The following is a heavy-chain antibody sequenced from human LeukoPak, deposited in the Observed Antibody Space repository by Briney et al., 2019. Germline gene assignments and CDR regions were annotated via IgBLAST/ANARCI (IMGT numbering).Heavy chain of an antibody. CDR2: IYYSGST. D-gene: IGHD3-22*01. V-gene: IGHV4-59*08. CDR3: ARHHVEYYYDSSGYWKAFDI. CDR1: GGSISSYY. J-gene: IGHJ3*02. Sequence: KPSETLSLTCTVSGGSISSYYWSWIRQPPGKGLEWIGYIYYSGSTNYNPSLKSRVTISVDTSKNQFSLKLSSVTAADTAVYYCARHHVEYYYDSSGYWKAFDIWGQGTMVTVSA.